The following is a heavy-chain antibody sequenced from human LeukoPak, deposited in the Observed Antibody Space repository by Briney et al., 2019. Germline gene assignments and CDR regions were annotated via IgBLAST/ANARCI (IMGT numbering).Heavy chain of an antibody. J-gene: IGHJ4*02. CDR3: SRENGAFSPFGY. D-gene: IGHD2-8*01. CDR1: GGSISNTNW. V-gene: IGHV4-4*02. CDR2: ISLTGLT. Sequence: PSETLSFTCGVSGGSISNTNWWSWVRQPPGQGLEWIGEISLTGLTHYNPSLESRVTVSLDKSKNQLSLNLTPVTAADTAVYYCSRENGAFSPFGYWGQGTLVTVLS.